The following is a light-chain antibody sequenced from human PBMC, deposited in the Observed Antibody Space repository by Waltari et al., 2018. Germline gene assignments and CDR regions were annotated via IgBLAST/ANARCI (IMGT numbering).Light chain of an antibody. CDR1: QSVSSY. V-gene: IGKV3-11*01. J-gene: IGKJ1*01. CDR3: QQYGSSPGT. Sequence: EIVLTQSPATLSLSPGERATLSCRASQSVSSYLAWYQQKPGQAPRLLIYDASNRATGIPARFSGSGSGTDFTLTISSLEPEDFAVYYCQQYGSSPGTFGPGTKVEIK. CDR2: DAS.